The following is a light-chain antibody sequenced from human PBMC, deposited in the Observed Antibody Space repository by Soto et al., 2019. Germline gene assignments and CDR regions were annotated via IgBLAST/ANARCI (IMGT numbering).Light chain of an antibody. Sequence: QSVLTQPASVSGSPGQSITISCVGTSGDIGDYNYVSWYQQHPGKVPKVIIYDVSNRPSGVSYRFSGTKSGNTASLTVSGLQAEDEADYYCCSYTRSDTLIFGTGTKLTV. CDR2: DVS. CDR3: CSYTRSDTLI. J-gene: IGLJ1*01. CDR1: SGDIGDYNY. V-gene: IGLV2-14*01.